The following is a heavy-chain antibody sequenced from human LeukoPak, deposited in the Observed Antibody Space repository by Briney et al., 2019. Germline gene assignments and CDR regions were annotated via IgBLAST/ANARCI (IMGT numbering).Heavy chain of an antibody. Sequence: SETLSLTRTVSGGSISSSSYYWGWIRQPPGKGLERIGSIYYSGSTYYNPSLKSRVTISVDTSKTQFSLKLSSVTAADTAVYYCARGPSGGTSRYFDYWGQGTLVTVSS. CDR3: ARGPSGGTSRYFDY. D-gene: IGHD1/OR15-1a*01. CDR2: IYYSGST. V-gene: IGHV4-39*07. J-gene: IGHJ4*02. CDR1: GGSISSSSYY.